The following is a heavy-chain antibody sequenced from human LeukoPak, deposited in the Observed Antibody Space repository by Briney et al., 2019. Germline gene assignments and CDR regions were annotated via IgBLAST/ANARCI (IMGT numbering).Heavy chain of an antibody. CDR2: IFGSGGSA. D-gene: IGHD2-15*01. V-gene: IGHV3-23*01. J-gene: IGHJ4*02. CDR3: GKTTVGYSSGRYPGWPVDY. Sequence: PGGSLRLSCAASGFTFNNYAMYWVRQAPGKGLEWVSGIFGSGGSAHYADSVKGRFTISRDNSKNTVYLQLDSLRVEDTAVYYCGKTTVGYSSGRYPGWPVDYWDQGTLVTVSS. CDR1: GFTFNNYA.